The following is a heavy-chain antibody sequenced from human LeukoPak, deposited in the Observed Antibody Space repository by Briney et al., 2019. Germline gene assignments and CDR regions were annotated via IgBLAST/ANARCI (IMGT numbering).Heavy chain of an antibody. Sequence: SETLSLTCAVYGGSFSGYYWTWIRQTPGKGLERIGEMNPSGSTNYNPSLKSRVTISVDTSKNQFSLKLCSVTAADTAVYYCARGRQDVTMIVVVMTAVSYYLDVWGKGTTVTVS. D-gene: IGHD3-22*01. J-gene: IGHJ6*03. CDR1: GGSFSGYY. CDR2: MNPSGST. CDR3: ARGRQDVTMIVVVMTAVSYYLDV. V-gene: IGHV4-34*01.